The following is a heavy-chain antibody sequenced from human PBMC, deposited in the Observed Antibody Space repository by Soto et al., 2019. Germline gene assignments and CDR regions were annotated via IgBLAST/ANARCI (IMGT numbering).Heavy chain of an antibody. D-gene: IGHD3-9*01. J-gene: IGHJ4*02. CDR2: IYYSGST. CDR3: ARGPHYDILTGYRTSFDY. V-gene: IGHV4-59*01. Sequence: SETLSLTCTVSGGSISSYYWSWIRQPPGKGLEWTGYIYYSGSTNYNPSLKSRVTISVDTSKNQFSLKLSSVTAADTAVYYCARGPHYDILTGYRTSFDYWGQGTLVTVSS. CDR1: GGSISSYY.